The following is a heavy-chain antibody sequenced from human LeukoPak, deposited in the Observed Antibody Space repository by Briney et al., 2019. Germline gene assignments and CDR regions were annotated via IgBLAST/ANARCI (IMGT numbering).Heavy chain of an antibody. CDR1: GFTFSSYS. CDR3: AKVVYCSSTSCYDYDYYGMDV. V-gene: IGHV3-23*01. CDR2: ISGSGGRT. D-gene: IGHD2-2*01. J-gene: IGHJ6*02. Sequence: AGGSLRLSCAASGFTFSSYSMNWVRQAPGKGLEWVSAISGSGGRTYYADSVKGRFTISRDNSKNTLYLQMNRLRAEDAAVYDCAKVVYCSSTSCYDYDYYGMDVWGQGTMVTVSS.